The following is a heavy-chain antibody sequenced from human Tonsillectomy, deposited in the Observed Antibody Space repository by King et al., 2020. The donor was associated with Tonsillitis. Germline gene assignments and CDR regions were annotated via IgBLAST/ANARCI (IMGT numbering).Heavy chain of an antibody. V-gene: IGHV1-24*01. J-gene: IGHJ5*02. Sequence: QLVQSGAEVKKPGASVKVSCKVSGYTLTELSMHWVRQAPGKGLEWMGGFDPEDGETIYAQKFQGRVTMTEDTSTDTAHMELSSLRSEDTAVYYCATDTSSSWQLGGTDGFDPWGQGTLVTVSS. CDR3: ATDTSSSWQLGGTDGFDP. CDR2: FDPEDGET. CDR1: GYTLTELS. D-gene: IGHD6-13*01.